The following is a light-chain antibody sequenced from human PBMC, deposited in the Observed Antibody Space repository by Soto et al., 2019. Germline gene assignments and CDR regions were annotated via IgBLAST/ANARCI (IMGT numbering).Light chain of an antibody. V-gene: IGLV2-14*03. CDR3: SSYTSSTTYV. J-gene: IGLJ1*01. Sequence: QSVLTQPASVSGSPGQSITISCTGTSSDVGAYNYVSWYQQHPGKAPKLMIYDVTNRPSGVSNRFSGSKSGNTASLTISGLQAEDEADYYCSSYTSSTTYVSGTGTKLTVL. CDR2: DVT. CDR1: SSDVGAYNY.